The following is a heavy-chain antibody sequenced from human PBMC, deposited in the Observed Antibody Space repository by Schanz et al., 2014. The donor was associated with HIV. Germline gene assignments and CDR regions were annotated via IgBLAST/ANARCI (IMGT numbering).Heavy chain of an antibody. CDR2: ISRSGSTM. CDR1: GFRLSDYY. Sequence: QVQLVESGGDLVKPGGSLRLSCAASGFRLSDYYMSWIRQAPGKGLEWVSYISRSGSTMYYAEFVKGRFTISRDNTKNSLYLEMDSLRVEDTAMYYCTRDAFYYDSPFDFWGQGTMVTVSS. CDR3: TRDAFYYDSPFDF. J-gene: IGHJ3*01. D-gene: IGHD3-22*01. V-gene: IGHV3-11*01.